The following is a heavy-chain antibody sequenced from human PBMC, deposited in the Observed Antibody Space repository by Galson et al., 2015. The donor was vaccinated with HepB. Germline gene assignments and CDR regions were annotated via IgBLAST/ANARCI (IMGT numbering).Heavy chain of an antibody. V-gene: IGHV3-9*01. CDR2: ISWNSGHS. Sequence: SLRLSCAPSGFTFGDYAMHWVRQAPGEGLEWVSGISWNSGHSAYLDSVKGRFTISRDNAKNSLYLQLNSLTSEDTALYFCVKDVDPFLGVAAAGWFENWGQGTPVTVSS. J-gene: IGHJ4*02. CDR3: VKDVDPFLGVAAAGWFEN. CDR1: GFTFGDYA. D-gene: IGHD6-13*01.